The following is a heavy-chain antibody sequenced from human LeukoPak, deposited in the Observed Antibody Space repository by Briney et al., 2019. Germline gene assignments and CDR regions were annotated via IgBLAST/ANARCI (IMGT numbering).Heavy chain of an antibody. CDR2: IKSKTDGGTT. J-gene: IGHJ4*02. CDR3: TTHTIAVAPDY. D-gene: IGHD6-19*01. V-gene: IGHV3-15*01. CDR1: GFTFSNAW. Sequence: PGGSLRLSCAAPGFTFSNAWMSWVRQAPGKGLEWVGRIKSKTDGGTTDYAAPVKGRFTITRDDSKNTLYLQMNSLKTEDTAVYYCTTHTIAVAPDYWGQGTLVTVSS.